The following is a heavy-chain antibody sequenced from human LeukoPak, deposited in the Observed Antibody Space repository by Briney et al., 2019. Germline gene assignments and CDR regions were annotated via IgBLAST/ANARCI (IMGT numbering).Heavy chain of an antibody. CDR2: ISADNGNT. D-gene: IGHD3-22*01. CDR1: GYTFTSYG. Sequence: ASVKVSCKASGYTFTSYGISWVRQAPGQGLEWMGWISADNGNTKSAQKFQGRVTMSTDTSTSTAYMELRSLRSDDTAVYYCARDRDYYDSSGYYSGWVYWGQGTLVTVSS. J-gene: IGHJ4*02. CDR3: ARDRDYYDSSGYYSGWVY. V-gene: IGHV1-18*01.